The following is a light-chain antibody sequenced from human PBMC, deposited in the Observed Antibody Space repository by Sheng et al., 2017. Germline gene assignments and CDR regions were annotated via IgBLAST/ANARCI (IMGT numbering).Light chain of an antibody. CDR2: TNN. CDR3: SSYTSSSTLYV. V-gene: IGLV1-40*01. Sequence: QSVLTQPPSVSGAPGQRVTISCTGSTSNIGAGSDVHWYQQLPGTAPKLLIYTNNNRPSGVPDRFSGSKSGTSASLAIAGLQAEDEADYYCSSYTSSSTLYVFGTGTKVTVL. J-gene: IGLJ1*01. CDR1: TSNIGAGSD.